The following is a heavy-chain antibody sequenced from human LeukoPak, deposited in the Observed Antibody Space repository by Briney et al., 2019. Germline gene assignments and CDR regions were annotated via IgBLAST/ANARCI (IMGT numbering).Heavy chain of an antibody. D-gene: IGHD6-19*01. CDR2: ISYDGSNK. V-gene: IGHV3-30*18. CDR1: GFTFSRYG. CDR3: AKDGDSSGWYYFDY. J-gene: IGHJ4*02. Sequence: GRSLRLSCAASGFTFSRYGMHWVRQAPGKGLEWVAVISYDGSNKYYADSVKGRFTISRDNSKNTLYLQMISLRAEDTAVYYCAKDGDSSGWYYFDYWGQGTLVTVSS.